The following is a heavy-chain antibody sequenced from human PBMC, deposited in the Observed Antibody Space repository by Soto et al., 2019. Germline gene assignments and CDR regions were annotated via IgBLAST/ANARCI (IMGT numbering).Heavy chain of an antibody. J-gene: IGHJ2*01. V-gene: IGHV3-23*01. CDR2: ISGGGDKT. Sequence: EVQLLESGGGLVQPGGSLRLSCVGSGFTFINYAMNWVRQTPGKGLEWVSTISGGGDKTFDADTVKGRFTISRDNSKNAVNLQMNSLRADDTAGSYCVRKVLGSTSRPDWWYFDLWGRGTLVNVSS. CDR3: VRKVLGSTSRPDWWYFDL. D-gene: IGHD2-2*01. CDR1: GFTFINYA.